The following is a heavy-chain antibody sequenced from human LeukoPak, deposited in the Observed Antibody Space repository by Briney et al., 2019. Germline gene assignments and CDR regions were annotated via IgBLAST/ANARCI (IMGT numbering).Heavy chain of an antibody. Sequence: GGSLRLSCAASGFDFSEHYMDWFRQAPGKGLEWIGRIRNKGRGGTTEYAASVKGRFTISRDDSKNSLFRQMSGLKTEDTAVYYYTSVSAGLVEYWGQGTLVTVSS. CDR1: GFDFSEHY. CDR2: IRNKGRGGTT. D-gene: IGHD2/OR15-2a*01. V-gene: IGHV3-72*01. CDR3: TSVSAGLVEY. J-gene: IGHJ4*02.